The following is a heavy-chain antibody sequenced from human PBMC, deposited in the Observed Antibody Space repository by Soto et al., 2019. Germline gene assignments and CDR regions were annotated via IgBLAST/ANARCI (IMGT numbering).Heavy chain of an antibody. D-gene: IGHD3-3*01. V-gene: IGHV3-53*01. CDR2: IYSGGST. CDR3: ARGVLRFLEWPRYYGMDV. J-gene: IGHJ6*02. CDR1: GFTVSSNY. Sequence: GGSLRLSCAASGFTVSSNYMSWVRQAPGKGLEWVSVIYSGGSTYYADSVKGRFTISRDNSKNTLYLQMNSLRAEDTAVYYCARGVLRFLEWPRYYGMDVWGQGTTVTVSS.